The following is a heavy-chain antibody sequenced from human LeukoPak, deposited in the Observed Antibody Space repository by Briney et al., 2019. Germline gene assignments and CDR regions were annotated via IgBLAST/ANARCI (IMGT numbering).Heavy chain of an antibody. V-gene: IGHV3-23*01. Sequence: GGSLRLSCAASGFTFSNAWMTWVRQAPGKGLEWVSGMSSSGVSPDNADSVRGRFTISRDNSKDTLILHMDSLRVEDTAIYYCAKVSFDGGVIPYFDSWGQGTVVTVSS. CDR3: AKVSFDGGVIPYFDS. CDR2: MSSSGVSP. J-gene: IGHJ4*02. CDR1: GFTFSNAW. D-gene: IGHD3-10*01.